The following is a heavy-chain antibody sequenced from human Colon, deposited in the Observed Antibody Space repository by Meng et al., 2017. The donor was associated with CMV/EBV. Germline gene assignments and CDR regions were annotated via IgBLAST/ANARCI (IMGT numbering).Heavy chain of an antibody. D-gene: IGHD5-24*01. V-gene: IGHV3-30*04. CDR2: ISDDGINK. Sequence: GGSLRLSCVASAFRFISYNIHWVRQPPGKGLEWVAMISDDGINKYYGDLVKGRFTVSRDNSKNTVYLQMNGLRGEDTAVYYCARDPSKERHNYYYGMDVWGQGTTVTVSS. CDR3: ARDPSKERHNYYYGMDV. CDR1: AFRFISYN. J-gene: IGHJ6*02.